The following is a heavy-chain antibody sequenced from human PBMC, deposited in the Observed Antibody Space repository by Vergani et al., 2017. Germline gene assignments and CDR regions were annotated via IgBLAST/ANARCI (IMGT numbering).Heavy chain of an antibody. CDR3: ARLKADYDFWSGYSFDAFDI. CDR2: IYYSGST. D-gene: IGHD3-3*01. V-gene: IGHV4-59*08. CDR1: GGSISSYY. Sequence: QVQLQESGPGLVKPSETLSLTCTVSGGSISSYYWSWIRQPPGKGLEWIGYIYYSGSTNYNPSLKSRVTISVDTSKNQFSLKLSSVTAADTAVYYCARLKADYDFWSGYSFDAFDIWGQGTMVTVSS. J-gene: IGHJ3*02.